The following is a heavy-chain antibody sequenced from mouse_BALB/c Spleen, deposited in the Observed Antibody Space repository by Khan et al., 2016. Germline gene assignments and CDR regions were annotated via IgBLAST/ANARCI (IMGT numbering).Heavy chain of an antibody. V-gene: IGHV3-6*02. J-gene: IGHJ1*01. D-gene: IGHD1-1*01. CDR3: ARENYGRSWYFDV. Sequence: EVQLQESGPGLVKPSQSLSLTCSVTGYSITSGYYWNWIRQSPGNKLEWMGNISYDGNNNYNPSLKNRISITRDTSKNQFFLKLNSVTTEDTATXYSARENYGRSWYFDVWGAGTTLTVSS. CDR2: ISYDGNN. CDR1: GYSITSGYY.